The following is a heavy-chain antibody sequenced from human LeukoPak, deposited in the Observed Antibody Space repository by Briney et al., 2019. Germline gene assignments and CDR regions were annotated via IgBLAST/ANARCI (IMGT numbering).Heavy chain of an antibody. Sequence: PGGSLRLSCAASGFTLSSYWMSWVRQAPGKGLEWVANIKQDGSEKYYVDSVKGRFTISRDNDKNSLYLQMNSLRAEDTAVYYCARALKGLRRHIGGTTTFEYYYYMDVWGKGTTVTISS. CDR1: GFTLSSYW. CDR2: IKQDGSEK. D-gene: IGHD1-26*01. V-gene: IGHV3-7*01. J-gene: IGHJ6*03. CDR3: ARALKGLRRHIGGTTTFEYYYYMDV.